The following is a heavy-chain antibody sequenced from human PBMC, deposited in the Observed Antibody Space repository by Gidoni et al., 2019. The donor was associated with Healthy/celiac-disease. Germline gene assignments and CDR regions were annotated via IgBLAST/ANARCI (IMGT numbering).Heavy chain of an antibody. CDR3: ARLPGSSQWLAPDYAYFDY. D-gene: IGHD6-19*01. V-gene: IGHV3-7*01. Sequence: EVQLVESGGGWVQPGGSLRLSCAASGFTFSSYWMSWVRQAPGKGLEWVANIKQDGSEKYYVDSVKGRFTISRDNAKNSLYLQMNSLRAEDTAVYYCARLPGSSQWLAPDYAYFDYWGQGTLVTVSS. J-gene: IGHJ4*02. CDR1: GFTFSSYW. CDR2: IKQDGSEK.